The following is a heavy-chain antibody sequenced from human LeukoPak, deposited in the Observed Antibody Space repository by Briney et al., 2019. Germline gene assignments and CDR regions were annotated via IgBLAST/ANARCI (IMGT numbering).Heavy chain of an antibody. J-gene: IGHJ6*03. CDR1: GFTFSSYA. CDR3: AKGSKEVLFTRDHYMDV. D-gene: IGHD3-3*01. V-gene: IGHV3-30*02. Sequence: GGSLRLSCAVSGFTFSSYAMHWVRQAPGKGLEWVAFIRYDGSNKYYADSVKGRFTISRDNSKNTLYLKMNSLRAEDTAVYYCAKGSKEVLFTRDHYMDVWGKGTTVTISS. CDR2: IRYDGSNK.